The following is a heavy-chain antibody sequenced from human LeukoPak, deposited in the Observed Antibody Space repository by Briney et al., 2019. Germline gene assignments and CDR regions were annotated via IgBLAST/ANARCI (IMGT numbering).Heavy chain of an antibody. D-gene: IGHD6-19*01. V-gene: IGHV3-30*18. CDR3: AKDPGYSSGWDYFDY. Sequence: PGRSLRLSCAASGFTFSSYGMHWVRQAPGKGLEWVAVISYDVSNKYYADSVKGRFTISRDNSKNTLYLQMNSLRAEDTAVYCCAKDPGYSSGWDYFDYWGQGTLVTVSS. CDR1: GFTFSSYG. CDR2: ISYDVSNK. J-gene: IGHJ4*02.